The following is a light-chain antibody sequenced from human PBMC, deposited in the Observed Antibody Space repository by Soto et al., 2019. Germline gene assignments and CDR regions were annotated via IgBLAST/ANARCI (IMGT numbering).Light chain of an antibody. CDR3: QSYDSSLSGYVV. CDR2: GNN. CDR1: SSNIGAGYD. J-gene: IGLJ2*01. V-gene: IGLV1-40*01. Sequence: QSVLTQPPSVSGAPGQRVTISCTGNSSNIGAGYDVHWYQQLPGTAPKLLIYGNNNRPSGVPDRFSGSKSGTSASLAITGLQAEDEADYYCQSYDSSLSGYVVFGGGTQLTLL.